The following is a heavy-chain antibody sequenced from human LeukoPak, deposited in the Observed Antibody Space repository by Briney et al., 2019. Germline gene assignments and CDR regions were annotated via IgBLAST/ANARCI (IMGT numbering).Heavy chain of an antibody. CDR2: MNPNSGNT. V-gene: IGHV1-8*01. CDR3: ARGIRGRRTFDY. CDR1: GYTFTSYD. Sequence: GASVKVSCKASGYTFTSYDINWVRQATGQGLEWMGWMNPNSGNTGYAQKFQGRVTMTRNTSISTAYMELSSLRYEDTAVYYCARGIRGRRTFDYWGQGTLVTVSS. D-gene: IGHD3-16*01. J-gene: IGHJ4*02.